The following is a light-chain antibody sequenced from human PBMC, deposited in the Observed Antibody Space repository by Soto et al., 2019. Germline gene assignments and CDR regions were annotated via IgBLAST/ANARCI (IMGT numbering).Light chain of an antibody. CDR2: DAS. CDR1: QSISTW. V-gene: IGKV1-5*01. Sequence: DIQMTQSPSTLSASVGDRVTITCRASQSISTWLAWYQQKPGKAPKLLIYDASSLESGVPSRFSGSGSGTEFTLTISSLQSEDFAVYYCQQYNNWPPSFGPGTKVDI. J-gene: IGKJ3*01. CDR3: QQYNNWPPS.